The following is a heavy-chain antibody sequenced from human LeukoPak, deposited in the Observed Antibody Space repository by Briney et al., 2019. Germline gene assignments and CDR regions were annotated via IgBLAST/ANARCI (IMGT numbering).Heavy chain of an antibody. CDR3: ARTQPVGYSYGPYFDY. CDR2: TYYNGNT. J-gene: IGHJ4*02. V-gene: IGHV4-59*08. CDR1: GGSISSYY. Sequence: SETLSFTCTVSGGSISSYYWSWIRQPPGKGLEWIGYTYYNGNTDYNPSLKSRVTISVDTSKNQFSLKLTSVTAADTAVYFCARTQPVGYSYGPYFDYWGQGTLVTVSS. D-gene: IGHD5-18*01.